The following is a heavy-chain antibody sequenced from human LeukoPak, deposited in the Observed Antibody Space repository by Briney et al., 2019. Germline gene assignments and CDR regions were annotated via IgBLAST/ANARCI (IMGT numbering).Heavy chain of an antibody. J-gene: IGHJ3*02. V-gene: IGHV4-30-4*08. CDR2: IHYSGST. CDR1: GGSISSGDYY. Sequence: SQTLSLTCTVSGGSISSGDYYWSWIRQPPGKGLEWIGYIHYSGSTYYNPSLKSRVTISVDTSKNQFSLKLSSVTAADTAVYYCASIENCSSTSCYPTDAFDIWGQGTMVTVSS. D-gene: IGHD2-2*01. CDR3: ASIENCSSTSCYPTDAFDI.